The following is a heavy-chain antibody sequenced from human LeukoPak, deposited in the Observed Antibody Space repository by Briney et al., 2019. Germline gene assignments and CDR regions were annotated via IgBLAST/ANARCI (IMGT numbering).Heavy chain of an antibody. CDR3: ARENCGGDCSIDY. V-gene: IGHV3-7*01. D-gene: IGHD2-21*02. Sequence: GGSLRLSCAASGFTFSSYWMSWVRQAPGKGLEWVANIKQEESEKYYVDSVKGRLTISRDNAKNSLYLQMNSLRAEDTAVYYCARENCGGDCSIDYWGQGTLVTVSS. CDR2: IKQEESEK. J-gene: IGHJ4*02. CDR1: GFTFSSYW.